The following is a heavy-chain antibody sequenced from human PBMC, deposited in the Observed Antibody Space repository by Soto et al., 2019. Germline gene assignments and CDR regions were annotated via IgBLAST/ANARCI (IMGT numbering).Heavy chain of an antibody. CDR3: ATNAAAGRDQPGMRAFDI. J-gene: IGHJ3*02. V-gene: IGHV1-24*01. CDR1: GYTLTELS. D-gene: IGHD6-13*01. CDR2: FDPEDGET. Sequence: ASVKVSCKVSGYTLTELSMHWVRQAPGKGLEWMGGFDPEDGETIYAQKFQGRVTMTEETSTETAYMELSSLRSEDTVVYYCATNAAAGRDQPGMRAFDIWGQGTMVTVSS.